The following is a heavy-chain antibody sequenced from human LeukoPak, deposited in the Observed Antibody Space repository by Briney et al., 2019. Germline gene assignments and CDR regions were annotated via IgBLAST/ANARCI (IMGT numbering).Heavy chain of an antibody. V-gene: IGHV1-2*02. CDR3: ARGPNWGTIDY. D-gene: IGHD7-27*01. Sequence: VASVKVSCKASGYTFTGYYIHWVRQAPGQGLEWMGWINPNSGVTTYAQKFQGRVSMTRDTSISTAYMELTRLRSDDSVVYYCARGPNWGTIDYWGQGTLVTVSS. CDR2: INPNSGVT. CDR1: GYTFTGYY. J-gene: IGHJ4*02.